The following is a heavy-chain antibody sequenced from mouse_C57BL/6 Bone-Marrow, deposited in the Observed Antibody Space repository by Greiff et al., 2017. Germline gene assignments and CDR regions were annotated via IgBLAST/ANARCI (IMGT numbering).Heavy chain of an antibody. J-gene: IGHJ4*01. V-gene: IGHV5-4*01. CDR3: AREGNYDYYAMDY. CDR1: GFTFSSYA. Sequence: EVQLQESGGGLVKPGGSLKLSCAASGFTFSSYAMSWVRQTPEKRLEWVATISDGGSYTYYPDNVKGRFTISRDNAKNNLYLQMSQLKSEDTAMYYCAREGNYDYYAMDYWGQGTSVTVSS. CDR2: ISDGGSYT. D-gene: IGHD2-1*01.